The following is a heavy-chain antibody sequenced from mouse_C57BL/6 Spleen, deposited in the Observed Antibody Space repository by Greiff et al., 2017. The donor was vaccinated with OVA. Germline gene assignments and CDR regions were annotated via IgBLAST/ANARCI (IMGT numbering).Heavy chain of an antibody. Sequence: VQLVESGAELVRPGTSVKESCKASGYAFTNYLIEWVKQRPGQGLEWIGVINPGSGGTNYNEKFKGKATLTADKSSSTAYMQITSLTAEDSAVYFCARKGDYDGYFDHWGQGTTLTVSS. V-gene: IGHV1-54*01. CDR2: INPGSGGT. CDR3: ARKGDYDGYFDH. CDR1: GYAFTNYL. D-gene: IGHD2-4*01. J-gene: IGHJ2*01.